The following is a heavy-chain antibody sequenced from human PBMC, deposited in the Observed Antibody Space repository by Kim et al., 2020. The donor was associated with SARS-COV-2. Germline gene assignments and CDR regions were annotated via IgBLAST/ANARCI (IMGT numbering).Heavy chain of an antibody. CDR3: ARDRGGYDSHFDY. D-gene: IGHD5-12*01. J-gene: IGHJ4*02. CDR1: GFTFSSYW. V-gene: IGHV3-7*01. Sequence: GGSLRLSCAASGFTFSSYWMSWVRQAPGKGLEWVANIKQDGSEKYYVDSVKGRFTISRDNAKNSLYLQMNSLRAEDTAVYYCARDRGGYDSHFDYWGQGTLVTVSS. CDR2: IKQDGSEK.